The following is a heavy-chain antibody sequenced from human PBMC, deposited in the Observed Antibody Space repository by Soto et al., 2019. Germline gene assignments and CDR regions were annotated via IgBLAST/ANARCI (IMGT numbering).Heavy chain of an antibody. J-gene: IGHJ5*02. V-gene: IGHV4-59*01. CDR3: ARDRITYGGVGTGEVKENWFYP. CDR1: GCSISHYY. D-gene: IGHD3-10*01. CDR2: AYYSGST. Sequence: SETLSLTYTFSGCSISHYYWSRIAQSRGEGLEWIGYAYYSGSTDYKPSLKSRVTVSVDTSNNQVSLKLNSVTTADTAVYYCARDRITYGGVGTGEVKENWFYPWGLGTRFSVS.